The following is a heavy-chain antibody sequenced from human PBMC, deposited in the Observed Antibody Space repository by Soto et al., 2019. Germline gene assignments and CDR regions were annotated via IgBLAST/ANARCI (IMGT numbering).Heavy chain of an antibody. V-gene: IGHV4-39*01. CDR2: IYYSGST. D-gene: IGHD3-10*01. CDR1: GGSISSSYY. CDR3: ATVWFGESQH. J-gene: IGHJ1*01. Sequence: QLQLQESGPGLVKPSETLSLTCTVSGGSISSSYYWGWIRQPPGKGLEWIGSIYYSGSTYYNPSLKSRVTLSVDTSKNQFSLKLSSVTAADTAVYYCATVWFGESQHWGQGTLVTVSS.